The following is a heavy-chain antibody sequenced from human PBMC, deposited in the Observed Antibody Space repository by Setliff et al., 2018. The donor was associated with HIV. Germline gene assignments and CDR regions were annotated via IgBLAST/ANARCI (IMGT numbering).Heavy chain of an antibody. D-gene: IGHD5-12*01. J-gene: IGHJ6*02. CDR1: GFPFSSYE. CDR2: ISSSGSTI. V-gene: IGHV3-48*03. Sequence: GGSLRLSCAASGFPFSSYEKNWVRQAPGKGLEWVSYISSSGSTIYYADSVKGRFTISRDNTKHSLYLQMNSLRAEDTAVYYCARGSGYDKGAYHYYYGMDVWGQGTTVTVSS. CDR3: ARGSGYDKGAYHYYYGMDV.